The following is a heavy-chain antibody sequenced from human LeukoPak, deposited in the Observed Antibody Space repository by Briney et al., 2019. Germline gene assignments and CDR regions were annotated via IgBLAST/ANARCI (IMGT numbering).Heavy chain of an antibody. V-gene: IGHV4-59*01. D-gene: IGHD1-26*01. CDR2: IYYSGST. J-gene: IGHJ3*02. CDR1: GGSISSYY. Sequence: SETLSLTCTVSGGSISSYYWSWIRQPPGKGLEWIGYIYYSGSTNYNPSLKSRVTISVDTSKNQFSLKLSSVTAADMAVYYCARARPIRELPPGAFDIWGQGTMVTVSS. CDR3: ARARPIRELPPGAFDI.